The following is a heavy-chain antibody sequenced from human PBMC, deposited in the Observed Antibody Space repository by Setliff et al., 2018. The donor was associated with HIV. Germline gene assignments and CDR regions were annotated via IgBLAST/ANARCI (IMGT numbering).Heavy chain of an antibody. CDR2: MPYDGHDT. D-gene: IGHD6-13*01. CDR1: GFTFTSYA. J-gene: IGHJ6*03. Sequence: LRLSCVTSGFTFTSYAMGWVRQAPGEGLEWVAGMPYDGHDTYYVDSVKGRFTISRDNSKNTLFLQMTSLRAEDTATYYCARDPTLAPYSSSWAPYYTDVWGKGTTVTVSS. CDR3: ARDPTLAPYSSSWAPYYTDV. V-gene: IGHV3-30*14.